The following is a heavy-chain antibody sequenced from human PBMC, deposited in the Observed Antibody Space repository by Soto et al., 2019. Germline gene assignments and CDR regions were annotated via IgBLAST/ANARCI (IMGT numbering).Heavy chain of an antibody. CDR3: ARDQYFPSYDFWSGPDY. CDR2: INSDGSST. V-gene: IGHV3-74*01. CDR1: GFTFSSYW. J-gene: IGHJ4*02. D-gene: IGHD3-3*01. Sequence: EVQLVESGGGLVQPGGSLRLSCAASGFTFSSYWMHWVRQAPGKGLVWVSRINSDGSSTSYADSVKGRFTISRDNAKNTLYLQMNSLRAEDTAVYYCARDQYFPSYDFWSGPDYWGQGTLVTVSS.